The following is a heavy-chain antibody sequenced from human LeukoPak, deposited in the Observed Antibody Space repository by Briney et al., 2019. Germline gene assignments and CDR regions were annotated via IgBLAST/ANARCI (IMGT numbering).Heavy chain of an antibody. D-gene: IGHD6-13*01. CDR2: IYHSGST. CDR3: ARFLPAGTFSNWFDP. Sequence: SGTQSLTCAVSGGSISSSNWWSWIRQPPGKGLEWIGEIYHSGSTNYNPSLKSRVTISVDKSKNQFSLKLSSVTAADTAVYYCARFLPAGTFSNWFDPWGQGTLVTVSS. J-gene: IGHJ5*02. CDR1: GGSISSSNW. V-gene: IGHV4-4*02.